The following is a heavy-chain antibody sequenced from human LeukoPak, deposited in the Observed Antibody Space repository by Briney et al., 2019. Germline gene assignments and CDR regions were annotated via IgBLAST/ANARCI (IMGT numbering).Heavy chain of an antibody. CDR1: GFTLSSYS. CDR2: ISSSSSYI. Sequence: GGSLRLSCAASGFTLSSYSMNWVRQAPGKGLEWVSSISSSSSYIYYADSVKGRFTICRDNAKNSLYLQLNSLRAEDTAVYYCARDDDWNYEDYWGQGTLVTVSS. V-gene: IGHV3-21*01. J-gene: IGHJ4*02. D-gene: IGHD1-7*01. CDR3: ARDDDWNYEDY.